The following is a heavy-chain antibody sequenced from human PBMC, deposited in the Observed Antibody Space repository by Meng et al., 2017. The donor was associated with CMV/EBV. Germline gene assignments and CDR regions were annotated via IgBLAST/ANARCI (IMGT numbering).Heavy chain of an antibody. D-gene: IGHD5-18*01. CDR1: GFTFDAYT. Sequence: GGSLRLSCAASGFTFDAYTMHWVRQAPGKGLEWVSLISLDGGSTYYADSVKGRFTISRDNSKNSLYLQMNSLRTEDTALYYCAKDADTAMGNNYFDYWGQGTLVTVSS. J-gene: IGHJ4*02. CDR2: ISLDGGST. V-gene: IGHV3-43*01. CDR3: AKDADTAMGNNYFDY.